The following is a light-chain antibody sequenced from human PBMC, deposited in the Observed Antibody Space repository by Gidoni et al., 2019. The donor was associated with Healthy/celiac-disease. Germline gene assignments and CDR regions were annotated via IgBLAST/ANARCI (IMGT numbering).Light chain of an antibody. V-gene: IGKV3-11*01. CDR3: QQRSNWPPF. J-gene: IGKJ5*01. CDR1: QSVSSY. CDR2: DAS. Sequence: EIVLTQSPATLSLSPGERATLSCRASQSVSSYLAWYQQKPGQAPRLLIYDASNRATGIPARVSVSGSGTDFTLTISSLEPEDFAVYYCQQRSNWPPFFGQGTRLEIK.